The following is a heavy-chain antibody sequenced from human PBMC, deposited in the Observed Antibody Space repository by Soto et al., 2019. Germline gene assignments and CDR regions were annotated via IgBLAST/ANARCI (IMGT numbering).Heavy chain of an antibody. V-gene: IGHV1-2*04. D-gene: IGHD2-2*01. CDR2: INPNSGGT. CDR3: ARDGGYCSSTSCADWYYYMDV. Sequence: ASVKVSCKASGYTFTGYYMHWVRQAPGQGLEWMGWINPNSGGTNYAQKFQGWVTMTRDTSISTAYMELSRLRSDDTAVYYCARDGGYCSSTSCADWYYYMDVWGRGTTVTVSS. CDR1: GYTFTGYY. J-gene: IGHJ6*03.